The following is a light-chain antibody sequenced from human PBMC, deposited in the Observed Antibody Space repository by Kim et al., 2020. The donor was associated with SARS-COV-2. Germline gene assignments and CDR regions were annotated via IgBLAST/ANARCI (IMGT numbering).Light chain of an antibody. J-gene: IGLJ3*02. CDR2: SND. Sequence: GQRVTISCSGTISNIGSNVVKWYQQLPGTAPTLLMYSNDYRPSGVPDRFSGSKSGTSASLAISGLQSEDEADYYCAAWDDSLKGSVFGGGTQLTVL. CDR3: AAWDDSLKGSV. CDR1: ISNIGSNV. V-gene: IGLV1-44*01.